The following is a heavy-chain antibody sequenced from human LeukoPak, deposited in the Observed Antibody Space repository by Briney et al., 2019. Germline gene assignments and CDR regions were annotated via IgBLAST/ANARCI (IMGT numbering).Heavy chain of an antibody. J-gene: IGHJ4*02. CDR3: GGKQLVTSFDY. CDR1: GFKFDDYG. D-gene: IGHD6-6*01. CDR2: ISWNGGNI. V-gene: IGHV3-20*04. Sequence: GGSLRLSCAASGFKFDDYGMSWVRHAPGKGLEWVSGISWNGGNIGYADSVKGRFTISRDNAKNSLFLQMNSLRAEDTALYSKGGKQLVTSFDYWGQGTLVTVSS.